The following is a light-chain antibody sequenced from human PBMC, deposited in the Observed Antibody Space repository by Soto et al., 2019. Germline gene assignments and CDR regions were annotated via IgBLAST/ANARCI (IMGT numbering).Light chain of an antibody. V-gene: IGKV1-39*01. CDR2: GAS. CDR1: QDISNS. J-gene: IGKJ2*01. Sequence: DIQMTQTPPSLSLSVGDRVTITCRASQDISNSLDWYQQKPGKSPRALIYGASSLESGVPSRFSGRGSGTDFTLSISSLQPEDFATYFCQQSYSTPYTFGQGTSLRIK. CDR3: QQSYSTPYT.